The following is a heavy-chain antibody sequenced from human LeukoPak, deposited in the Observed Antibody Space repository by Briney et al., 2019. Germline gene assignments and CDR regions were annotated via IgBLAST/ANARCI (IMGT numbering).Heavy chain of an antibody. Sequence: GGSLRLSCAASGFTFSSYAMHWVRQAPGKGLEWVAVISYDGSNKYYADSVKGRFTISRDNSKNTLYLQMNSLRAEDTAVYYCARDPSPEDYYYYYMDVWGKGTTVTVSS. J-gene: IGHJ6*03. V-gene: IGHV3-30*04. CDR3: ARDPSPEDYYYYYMDV. CDR2: ISYDGSNK. CDR1: GFTFSSYA.